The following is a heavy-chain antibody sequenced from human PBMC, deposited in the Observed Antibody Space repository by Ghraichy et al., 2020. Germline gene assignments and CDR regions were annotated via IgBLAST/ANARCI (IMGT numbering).Heavy chain of an antibody. CDR2: ISGSGGGT. V-gene: IGHV3-23*01. J-gene: IGHJ6*02. D-gene: IGHD5-18*01. CDR1: GFTFNSYA. Sequence: GGSLRLSCAASGFTFNSYATSWVRQAPGKALEWVSAISGSGGGTYYADSVKGRFTISRDNSRNTLYLQMNSLRAEDTAVYYCAKERGYSYGYQVYGMDVWGQGTTVTVSS. CDR3: AKERGYSYGYQVYGMDV.